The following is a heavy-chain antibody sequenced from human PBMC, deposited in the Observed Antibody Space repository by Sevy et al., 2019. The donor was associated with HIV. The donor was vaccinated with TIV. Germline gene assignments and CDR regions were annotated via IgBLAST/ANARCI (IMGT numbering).Heavy chain of an antibody. Sequence: SETLSLTCAVYGGSFSGYYWSWIRQPPGKGLEWIGEINHSGSTNYNPSLKSRVTISVDTSKNQFSLKLSSVTAADTAVYYCARGEGYCSSTSCYTWRPYYYGMDVWGQGTLVTVSS. V-gene: IGHV4-34*01. CDR2: INHSGST. J-gene: IGHJ6*02. CDR1: GGSFSGYY. D-gene: IGHD2-2*02. CDR3: ARGEGYCSSTSCYTWRPYYYGMDV.